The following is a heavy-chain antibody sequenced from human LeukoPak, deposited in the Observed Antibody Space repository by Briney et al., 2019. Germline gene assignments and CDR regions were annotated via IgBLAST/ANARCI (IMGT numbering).Heavy chain of an antibody. V-gene: IGHV5-51*01. CDR1: GYIFTSYW. Sequence: GESLKISCKASGYIFTSYWIGWVRQMPGKGLEWMGIIYPGDSDTRYSPSFQGQVSISADKSISTAYLQWSSLKASDTAMYYCARLGQFCSGGSCYSSTFDIWGQGTMVTVSS. J-gene: IGHJ3*02. CDR3: ARLGQFCSGGSCYSSTFDI. D-gene: IGHD2-15*01. CDR2: IYPGDSDT.